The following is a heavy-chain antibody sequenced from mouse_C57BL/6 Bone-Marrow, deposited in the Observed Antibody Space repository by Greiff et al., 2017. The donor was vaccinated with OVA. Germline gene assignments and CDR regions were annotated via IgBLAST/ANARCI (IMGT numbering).Heavy chain of an antibody. CDR2: IDPSDSYT. Sequence: QVQLQQPGAELVKPGASVKLSCKASGHTFTSYWMQWVKQRPGQGLEWIGEIDPSDSYTNYNQKFKGKATLTVDTSSSTAYMQLSSLTSEDSAVYYCARSYLGYWGQGTTLTVSS. CDR1: GHTFTSYW. CDR3: ARSYLGY. J-gene: IGHJ2*01. V-gene: IGHV1-50*01.